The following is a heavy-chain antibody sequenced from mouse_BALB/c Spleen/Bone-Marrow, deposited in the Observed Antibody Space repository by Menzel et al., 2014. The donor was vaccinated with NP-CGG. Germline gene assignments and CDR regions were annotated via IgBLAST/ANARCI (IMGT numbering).Heavy chain of an antibody. D-gene: IGHD2-14*01. V-gene: IGHV5-4*02. CDR3: AREYDDGSWFAY. J-gene: IGHJ3*01. CDR2: ISDGGSYT. Sequence: EVKLMASGGGLVKPGGSLKLSCAASGFTFSDYYMYWVRQTPEKRLEWVATISDGGSYTYYPDSVKGRFTISRDNAKNNLYLQMSSLKSEDTAMYYCAREYDDGSWFAYWGQGTLVTVSA. CDR1: GFTFSDYY.